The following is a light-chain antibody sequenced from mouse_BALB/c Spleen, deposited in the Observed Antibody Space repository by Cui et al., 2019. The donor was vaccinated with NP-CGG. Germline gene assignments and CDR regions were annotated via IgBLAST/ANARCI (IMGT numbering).Light chain of an antibody. J-gene: IGLJ1*01. V-gene: IGLV1*01. CDR3: ALWYSNHWV. CDR2: GTN. Sequence: QAVVTQESALTTSPGETVTLTCRSSTGAVTTSNNANWVQEKPDHLFTGLIGGTNNRAPGVPARFSGSLIGDKAALTITGAQTEDEARYFCALWYSNHWVFGGGTKLTVL. CDR1: TGAVTTSNN.